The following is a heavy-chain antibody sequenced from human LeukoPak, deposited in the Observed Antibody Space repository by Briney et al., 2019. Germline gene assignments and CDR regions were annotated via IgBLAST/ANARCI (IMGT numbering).Heavy chain of an antibody. V-gene: IGHV4-59*01. CDR2: IYYSGST. CDR3: AREVVAGTYFDY. J-gene: IGHJ4*02. CDR1: GGSFSGYY. Sequence: PSETLSLTCAVYGGSFSGYYWSWIRQPPGKGLEWIGYIYYSGSTNYNPSLKSRVTISVDTSKNQFSLKLSSVTAADTAVYYCAREVVAGTYFDYWGQGTLVTVSS. D-gene: IGHD6-19*01.